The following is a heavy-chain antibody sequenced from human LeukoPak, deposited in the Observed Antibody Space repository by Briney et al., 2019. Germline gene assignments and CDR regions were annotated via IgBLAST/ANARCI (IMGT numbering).Heavy chain of an antibody. J-gene: IGHJ5*01. V-gene: IGHV3-74*01. CDR3: TRAITYFYGSVTYDWFDS. CDR1: GFTFSSYW. CDR2: IKSVGST. Sequence: GGSLRLSCAASGFTFSSYWMHWVRQTPGKGLMWVARIKSVGSTIYADSVQGRFTISRDNAKNTVYLQMNSLRVDDTAIYYCTRAITYFYGSVTYDWFDSWGQGTRVTVSS. D-gene: IGHD3-10*01.